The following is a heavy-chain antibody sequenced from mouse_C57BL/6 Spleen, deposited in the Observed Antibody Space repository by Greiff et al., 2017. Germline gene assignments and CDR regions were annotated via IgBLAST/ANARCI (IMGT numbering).Heavy chain of an antibody. V-gene: IGHV1-9*01. CDR1: GYTFTGYW. Sequence: VQLQQSGAELMKPGASVKLSCKATGYTFTGYWIEWVKQRPGHGLEWIGELLPGSGSTNYNEKFKGKATFTADTSSNTPYMQLSSLTAEDAAIYDSARGGLPFSYWDYWGQGTTLTVSA. CDR2: LLPGSGST. J-gene: IGHJ2*01. D-gene: IGHD2-2*01. CDR3: ARGGLPFSYWDY.